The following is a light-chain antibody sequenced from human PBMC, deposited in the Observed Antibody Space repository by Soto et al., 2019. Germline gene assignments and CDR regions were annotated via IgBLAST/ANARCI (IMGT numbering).Light chain of an antibody. CDR3: AAWDDSLNGHV. CDR2: TTN. CDR1: SSNIGTSS. V-gene: IGLV1-44*01. J-gene: IGLJ1*01. Sequence: QSVLTQPHSASGTPGQRVTISCSGSSSNIGTSSVHWFQQLPGTAPKLLISTTNQRPSGVPERFSGSKSGTSASLAISGLQSEEEADYYWAAWDDSLNGHVFGTGTKVXVL.